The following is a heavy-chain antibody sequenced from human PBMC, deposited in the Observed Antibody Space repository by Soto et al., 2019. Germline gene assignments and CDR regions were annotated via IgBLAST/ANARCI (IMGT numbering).Heavy chain of an antibody. J-gene: IGHJ3*02. CDR1: GGSISSGGYS. D-gene: IGHD5-12*01. CDR2: SYHSGST. Sequence: SETLSLTCAVSGGSISSGGYSWSWIRQPPGKGLEWIGYSYHSGSTHYNPSLKSRVAISVDRSQNQFSLRLNSVTAADTAVYYCARVWLQVLVFGIWGQGTMVTVSS. CDR3: ARVWLQVLVFGI. V-gene: IGHV4-30-2*01.